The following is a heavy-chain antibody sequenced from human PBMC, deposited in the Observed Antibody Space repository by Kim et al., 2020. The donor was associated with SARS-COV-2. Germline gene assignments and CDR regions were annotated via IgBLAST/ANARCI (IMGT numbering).Heavy chain of an antibody. Sequence: SYNPPLKSRVTISVDPSKNQFSLKLSSVTAADTAVYYCARHSGSYYYFDYWGQGTLVTVSS. V-gene: IGHV4-39*01. CDR3: ARHSGSYYYFDY. D-gene: IGHD1-26*01. J-gene: IGHJ4*02.